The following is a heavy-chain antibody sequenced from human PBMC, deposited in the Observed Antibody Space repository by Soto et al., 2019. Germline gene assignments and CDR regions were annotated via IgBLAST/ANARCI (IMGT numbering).Heavy chain of an antibody. CDR3: TKTPYCDYYYFMDV. V-gene: IGHV3-23*01. J-gene: IGHJ6*03. CDR2: ISDSGRST. Sequence: EVQLLESGGGLVQPGGSLRLSCAASGFTFSSYGMTWVRRAPGKGLEWVSAISDSGRSTYYADSVQGRFTISRDNSKNTLYLQMNSLIAEDTAVYYCTKTPYCDYYYFMDVWGKGTTVTVSS. CDR1: GFTFSSYG. D-gene: IGHD1-26*01.